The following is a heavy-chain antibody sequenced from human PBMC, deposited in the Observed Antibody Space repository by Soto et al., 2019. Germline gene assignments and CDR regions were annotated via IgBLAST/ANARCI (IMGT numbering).Heavy chain of an antibody. V-gene: IGHV1-69*01. J-gene: IGHJ6*02. CDR1: GGTFSSYA. CDR2: IIPISDTT. Sequence: QVQLVQSGAEVKKPGSSVKVSCKASGGTFSSYAISWERQAPGQGLEWMGGIIPISDTTNYAQKFQDRVTITRDESRSTAYMELSSLRSEDTAVYYCARSQGSSTSLEIYYYYYYGMDVWGQGTTVTVFS. D-gene: IGHD2-2*01. CDR3: ARSQGSSTSLEIYYYYYYGMDV.